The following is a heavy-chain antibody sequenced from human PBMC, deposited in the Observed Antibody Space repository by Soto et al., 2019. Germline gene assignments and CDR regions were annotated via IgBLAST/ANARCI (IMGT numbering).Heavy chain of an antibody. CDR3: ARTKCSGGSCYSWSLDY. CDR2: RYYSEST. J-gene: IGHJ4*02. Sequence: SETLSLTCTVSGGSITTGGYYWSWIRQLPGKGLEWIGHRYYSESTYYNPSLKSRVSISLDTSKNQFSLKLSFVTAADTAMYYCARTKCSGGSCYSWSLDYWGQGTPVTGSS. CDR1: GGSITTGGYY. V-gene: IGHV4-31*03. D-gene: IGHD2-15*01.